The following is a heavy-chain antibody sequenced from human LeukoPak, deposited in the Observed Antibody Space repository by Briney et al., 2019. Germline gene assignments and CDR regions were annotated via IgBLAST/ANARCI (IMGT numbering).Heavy chain of an antibody. D-gene: IGHD3-22*01. J-gene: IGHJ4*02. CDR3: ARVRYYYDSSGYSDY. Sequence: PGGSLRLSCAASGFTFSSYAMSWVRQAPGKGLEWVSAISGSGGSTYYADSVKGRFTISRDNAKNSLYLQMNSLRAEDTAVYYCARVRYYYDSSGYSDYWGQGTLVTVSS. V-gene: IGHV3-23*01. CDR1: GFTFSSYA. CDR2: ISGSGGST.